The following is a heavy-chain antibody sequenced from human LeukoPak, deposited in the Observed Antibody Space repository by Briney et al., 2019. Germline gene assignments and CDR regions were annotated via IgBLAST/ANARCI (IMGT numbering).Heavy chain of an antibody. CDR2: IRYDGSPR. D-gene: IGHD1-26*01. V-gene: IGHV3-30*02. J-gene: IGHJ4*02. Sequence: SRSLSSPAATSTFSNMCMHWVRQAEDNGREWEAFIRYDGSPRSHANSVTERFTISRHNSTHTLYLQITGLMVNDPALYVCAAVGKRVGFDCWGQGALVTVSS. CDR1: TSTFSNMC. CDR3: AAVGKRVGFDC.